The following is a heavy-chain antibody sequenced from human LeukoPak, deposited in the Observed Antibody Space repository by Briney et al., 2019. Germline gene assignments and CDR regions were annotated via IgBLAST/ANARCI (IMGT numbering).Heavy chain of an antibody. CDR1: GFIFSRHS. CDR2: IGDEGIHK. D-gene: IGHD3-22*01. J-gene: IGHJ4*02. Sequence: GGSLRLSCTTSGFIFSRHSMHWVRQAPGKGLEWVAVIGDEGIHKYYAGSVKGRFTISRDDSKNILYLQMDGLRAEDTGVYYCARDMIMGGPPDYLDYWGQGTLVTVSS. V-gene: IGHV3-30*04. CDR3: ARDMIMGGPPDYLDY.